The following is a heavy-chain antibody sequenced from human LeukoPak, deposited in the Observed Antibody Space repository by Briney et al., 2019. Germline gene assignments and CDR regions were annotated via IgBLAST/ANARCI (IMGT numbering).Heavy chain of an antibody. J-gene: IGHJ5*02. CDR1: GYSFTNYW. Sequence: GESLKISCKASGYSFTNYWIAWVRQMPGKGLEWMGIIYPGDSDTRYSPSFQGQVTISADKSISTAYLQWSSLKASDTAMYYCARTRYYDSSGYPRPWFDPWGQGTLVTVSS. CDR3: ARTRYYDSSGYPRPWFDP. V-gene: IGHV5-51*01. CDR2: IYPGDSDT. D-gene: IGHD3-22*01.